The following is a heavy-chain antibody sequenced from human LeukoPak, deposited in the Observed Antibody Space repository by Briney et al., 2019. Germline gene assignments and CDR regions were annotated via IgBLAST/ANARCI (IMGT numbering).Heavy chain of an antibody. CDR2: MYYSGST. Sequence: PSETLSLTCTVSSGSISTTSYYWGWIHQPPGIGLEWIGSMYYSGSTYYNPSLKSRVTISVDTSKSQFSLILGSVTAADTAVYYCAREMRSPRGGFDYWDQGTLVTVSS. D-gene: IGHD3-10*01. J-gene: IGHJ4*02. CDR3: AREMRSPRGGFDY. CDR1: SGSISTTSYY. V-gene: IGHV4-39*07.